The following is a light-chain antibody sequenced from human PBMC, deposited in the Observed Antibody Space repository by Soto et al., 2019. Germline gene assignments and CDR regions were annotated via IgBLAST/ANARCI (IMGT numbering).Light chain of an antibody. CDR1: QSISSRY. CDR2: DAS. J-gene: IGKJ1*01. V-gene: IGKV3D-7*01. Sequence: VEAQSRAPLSLSTGERATLSCRASQSISSRYLAWYQQKPGQAPRLLIYDASTRATGIPARFSGSGSGTDFTLTISGLQSEDFALYYCQQYKILPQTFGQGTKVDIK. CDR3: QQYKILPQT.